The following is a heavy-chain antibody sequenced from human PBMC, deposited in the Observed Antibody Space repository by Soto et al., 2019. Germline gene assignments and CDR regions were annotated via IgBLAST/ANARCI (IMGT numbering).Heavy chain of an antibody. V-gene: IGHV4-59*12. CDR2: IYYSGST. Sequence: SETLSLTCTVSGGSISSYYWSWIRQPPGKGLEWIGYIYYSGSTNYNPSLKSRVTISVDTSKNQFSLKLSSVTAADTAVYYCARWGEYCSSTSCYETFDYWGQGTLVTVSS. CDR3: ARWGEYCSSTSCYETFDY. D-gene: IGHD2-2*01. CDR1: GGSISSYY. J-gene: IGHJ4*02.